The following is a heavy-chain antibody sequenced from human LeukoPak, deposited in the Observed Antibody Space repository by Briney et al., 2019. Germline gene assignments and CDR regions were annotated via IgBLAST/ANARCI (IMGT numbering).Heavy chain of an antibody. Sequence: GGSLKLSCVASGFSFSDHYMSWVRRAPGKGVEWLSYITGSSTIIKYADSVRGRFTISRDNAKNSVYLQINSLRVDDTAIYYCARYHHYFDYWGQGTLVTVSP. V-gene: IGHV3-11*04. CDR1: GFSFSDHY. CDR3: ARYHHYFDY. CDR2: ITGSSTII. J-gene: IGHJ4*02.